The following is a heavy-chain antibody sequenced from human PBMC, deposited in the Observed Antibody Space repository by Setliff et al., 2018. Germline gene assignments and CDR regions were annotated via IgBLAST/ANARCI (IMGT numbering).Heavy chain of an antibody. J-gene: IGHJ3*01. CDR3: ARSDHLVVDGFDV. CDR1: GYAFTDNY. D-gene: IGHD3-16*01. Sequence: ASVKVSCKTSGYAFTDNYIHWVRQTPGQGLEWMGWINPKTGGTNLAQKFQGWVSMTRDTSITTAYMELSRLTSDDMAVYFCARSDHLVVDGFDVWGQGTMVTVSS. CDR2: INPKTGGT. V-gene: IGHV1-2*04.